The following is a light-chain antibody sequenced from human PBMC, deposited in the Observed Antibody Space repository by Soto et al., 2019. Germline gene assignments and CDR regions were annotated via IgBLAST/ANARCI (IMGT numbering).Light chain of an antibody. V-gene: IGKV3D-15*01. CDR3: QQYNNWPLT. Sequence: EIVMTQSPATLSVSPGERATLSCRASQSVSYNLAWYQQKPGQAPRLLIYDASTRATGIPARFSGSASGTEFTLTISSLLSEDFAVYYCQQYNNWPLTFGGGTKV. CDR1: QSVSYN. J-gene: IGKJ4*01. CDR2: DAS.